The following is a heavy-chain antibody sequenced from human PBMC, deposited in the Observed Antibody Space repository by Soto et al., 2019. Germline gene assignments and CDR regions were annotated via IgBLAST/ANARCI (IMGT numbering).Heavy chain of an antibody. V-gene: IGHV4-39*01. J-gene: IGHJ4*02. Sequence: QLQLQESGPGLVKPSETLSLTCTVSGGSISGSGYYWGWIRQPPGKGLEWIGNIYYSGSSYYNPSLKSRVSISVDTSKSQFSLKLSYVTAADMAVYYCASPRHDSGGYWGFDYWGQGALVTVSS. CDR2: IYYSGSS. CDR3: ASPRHDSGGYWGFDY. D-gene: IGHD5-12*01. CDR1: GGSISGSGYY.